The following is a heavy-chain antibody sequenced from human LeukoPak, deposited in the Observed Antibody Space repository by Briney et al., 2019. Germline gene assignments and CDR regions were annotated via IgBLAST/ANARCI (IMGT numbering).Heavy chain of an antibody. J-gene: IGHJ4*02. CDR1: GGSISSYY. CDR2: IYYSGST. CDR3: ARSYYDILTGYYRAYFDY. V-gene: IGHV4-59*01. Sequence: PSETLSLTCTISGGSISSYYWSWIRQPPGKGLEWIGYIYYSGSTNYNPSLKSRVIISVDTSKNQFSLKLSSVTAADTAVYYCARSYYDILTGYYRAYFDYWGQGTLVTVSS. D-gene: IGHD3-9*01.